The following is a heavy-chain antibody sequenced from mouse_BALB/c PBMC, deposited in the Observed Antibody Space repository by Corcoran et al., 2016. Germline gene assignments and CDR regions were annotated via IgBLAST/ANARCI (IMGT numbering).Heavy chain of an antibody. CDR3: ANGDWYLDV. Sequence: EVQLQQSGAELVKPGASVKLSCTASGFNIKDTYMHWVKQRPEQGLEWIGRIDPANGNTKYDPKFQGKATITADTSTNTAYLQLSSLTSEDTAVYYCANGDWYLDVWGAGTTVTVSS. CDR2: IDPANGNT. J-gene: IGHJ1*01. CDR1: GFNIKDTY. V-gene: IGHV14-3*02.